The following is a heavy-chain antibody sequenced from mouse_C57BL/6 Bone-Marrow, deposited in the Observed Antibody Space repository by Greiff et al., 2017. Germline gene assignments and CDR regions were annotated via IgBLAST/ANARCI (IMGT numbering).Heavy chain of an antibody. CDR1: GYTFTDYN. Sequence: VQLKQSGPELVKPGASVKIPCKASGYTFTDYNMDWVKQSHGKSLEWIGDINPNNGGTIYNQKFKGKATLTVDKSSSTAYMELRSLTSEDTAVYYCALTTVVPFAYWGQGTLVTVSA. CDR3: ALTTVVPFAY. D-gene: IGHD1-1*01. CDR2: INPNNGGT. J-gene: IGHJ3*01. V-gene: IGHV1-18*01.